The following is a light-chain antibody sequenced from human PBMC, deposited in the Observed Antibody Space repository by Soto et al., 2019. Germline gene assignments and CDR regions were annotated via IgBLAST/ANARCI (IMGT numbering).Light chain of an antibody. J-gene: IGLJ3*02. Sequence: QSALTQPPSASGSPGQSVTISCAGTSSDIGLYNYVSWYQHHPGKAPKLIIYEVSKRPSGVPDRFSGSKSGNTASLTVSGPQAEDEADYYCSAYAGVINFDVCGGETKLTVL. CDR3: SAYAGVINFDV. CDR1: SSDIGLYNY. V-gene: IGLV2-8*01. CDR2: EVS.